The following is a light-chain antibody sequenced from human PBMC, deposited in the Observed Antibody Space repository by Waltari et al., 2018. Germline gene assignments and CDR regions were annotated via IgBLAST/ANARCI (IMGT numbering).Light chain of an antibody. J-gene: IGKJ2*01. CDR2: GAS. CDR3: HHYNKRPPSYT. V-gene: IGKV3-15*01. Sequence: EIVMTQSPVTLSVSPGARVTLSCRASQSIRTNLAWDQQKAGQPPRLLIHGASTRAPGLPARFSGSGSGTEFALTISSLQPEDFAVYYCHHYNKRPPSYTFGQGTRLEIK. CDR1: QSIRTN.